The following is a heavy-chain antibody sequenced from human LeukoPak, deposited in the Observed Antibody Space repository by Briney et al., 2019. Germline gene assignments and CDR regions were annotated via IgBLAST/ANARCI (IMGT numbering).Heavy chain of an antibody. V-gene: IGHV3-7*01. CDR3: ASQSYARFDP. CDR1: GFTFSSNW. CDR2: IQPDGSEQ. D-gene: IGHD3-16*01. Sequence: GGSLRLSCAASGFTFSSNWMSWVRQAPGKGLEWVGNIQPDGSEQYPVDSVKGRFTISRDNARNSLFLQMNSLRVEDTAVYYCASQSYARFDPWGQGTLVTVSS. J-gene: IGHJ5*02.